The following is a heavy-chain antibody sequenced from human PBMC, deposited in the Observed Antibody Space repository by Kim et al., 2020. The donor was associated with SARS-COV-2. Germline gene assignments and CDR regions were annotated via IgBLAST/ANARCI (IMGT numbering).Heavy chain of an antibody. D-gene: IGHD6-13*01. Sequence: YYADSVKGRFTISRDNSKNTLYLQMNSLRAEDTAVYYCARSSSSWYTVGYWGQGTLVTVSS. CDR3: ARSSSSWYTVGY. J-gene: IGHJ4*02. V-gene: IGHV3-53*01.